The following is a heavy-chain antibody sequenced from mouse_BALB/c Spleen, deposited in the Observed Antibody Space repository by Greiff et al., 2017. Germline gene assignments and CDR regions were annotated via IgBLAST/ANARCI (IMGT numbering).Heavy chain of an antibody. CDR1: GYTFTSYW. CDR3: ANLYYGSSSWYFDV. Sequence: VQLQQPGAELVKPGASVKLSCKASGYTFTSYWMHWVKQRPGQGLEWIGEINPSNGRTNYNEKFKSKATLTVDKSSSTAYMQLSSLTSEDSAVYYCANLYYGSSSWYFDVWGAGTTVTVSS. D-gene: IGHD1-1*01. CDR2: INPSNGRT. J-gene: IGHJ1*01. V-gene: IGHV1S81*02.